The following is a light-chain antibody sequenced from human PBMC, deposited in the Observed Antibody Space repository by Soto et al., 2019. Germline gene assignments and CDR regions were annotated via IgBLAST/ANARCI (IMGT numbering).Light chain of an antibody. Sequence: QSALTQPRSVSGSPGQSVTISCTGTSSDVGGYNYVSWYQQHPGKAPKLMIYDVTQRPSGVPDRFSGSKSGNTASLTVSGLQAEDEADYYCSSYAGSNNVVFGGGTKLTVL. CDR1: SSDVGGYNY. CDR2: DVT. J-gene: IGLJ2*01. V-gene: IGLV2-11*01. CDR3: SSYAGSNNVV.